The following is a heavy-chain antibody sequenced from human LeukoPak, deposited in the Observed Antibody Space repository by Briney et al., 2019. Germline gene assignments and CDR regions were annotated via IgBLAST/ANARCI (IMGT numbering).Heavy chain of an antibody. V-gene: IGHV1-69*02. Sequence: ASVKVSCKDSGGTYSSYTISWVRQAPGQGVEWMGRIIPFLGIANYAQKFQGRLTITADKSTSTAYMELSSLRSDDTAVYYCARGSYGDYEQAYFDLWGRGTLVTVSS. CDR2: IIPFLGIA. J-gene: IGHJ2*01. CDR1: GGTYSSYT. D-gene: IGHD4-17*01. CDR3: ARGSYGDYEQAYFDL.